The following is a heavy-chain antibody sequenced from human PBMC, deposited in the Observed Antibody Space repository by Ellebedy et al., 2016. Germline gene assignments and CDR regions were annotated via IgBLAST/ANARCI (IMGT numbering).Heavy chain of an antibody. Sequence: GGSLRLSCAASGFTLSSFWMTWVRQAPGKGLEWVANIKDDGSDKNYVDSVKGRFTVSRDNAKTSLYLQINSLRAEDTAVYYCAREIPYATALYDSWGRGTLVTVSS. V-gene: IGHV3-7*03. J-gene: IGHJ4*02. CDR3: AREIPYATALYDS. D-gene: IGHD2-15*01. CDR1: GFTLSSFW. CDR2: IKDDGSDK.